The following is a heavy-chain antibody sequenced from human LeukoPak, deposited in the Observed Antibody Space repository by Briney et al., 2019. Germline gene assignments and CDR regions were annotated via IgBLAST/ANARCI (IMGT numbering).Heavy chain of an antibody. CDR3: AREAASGWYAIDY. CDR2: ISAYDGNT. CDR1: GYTFTSSG. J-gene: IGHJ4*02. V-gene: IGHV1-18*01. Sequence: ASVKVSCKASGYTFTSSGIIWVRQAPGQGLEWMGWISAYDGNTKYAQKLQGRVTMTTDTSTSTAYMELRSLRSDDTAVYYCAREAASGWYAIDYWGQGTLVTVSS. D-gene: IGHD6-19*01.